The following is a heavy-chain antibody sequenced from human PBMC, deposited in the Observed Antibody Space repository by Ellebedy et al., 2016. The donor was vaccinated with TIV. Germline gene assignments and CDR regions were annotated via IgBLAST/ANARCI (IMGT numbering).Heavy chain of an antibody. Sequence: GSLRLSCTVSNYFISSGSYWAWIRQPPGKGLEWIGSIYHLGRAFYNPSLKSRVTISIETSKNQLYLKLSSVTAADTAVYYCASGNYDTLTGSTGGDFDSWGQGTLVTVSS. CDR2: IYHLGRA. D-gene: IGHD3-9*01. CDR1: NYFISSGSY. V-gene: IGHV4-38-2*02. J-gene: IGHJ4*02. CDR3: ASGNYDTLTGSTGGDFDS.